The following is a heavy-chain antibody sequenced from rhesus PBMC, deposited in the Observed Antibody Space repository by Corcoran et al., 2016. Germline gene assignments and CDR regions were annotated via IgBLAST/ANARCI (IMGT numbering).Heavy chain of an antibody. CDR1: GFTFSSYW. V-gene: IGHV3-119*01. Sequence: EVQLVESGGGLVQPGGSLRLSCAASGFTFSSYWMYWVRQAPGKGLEWVSSISRDCSSTSYAYSVKGRFTISRENAKNSLYLQMNSLRAEDTAVYDCAKAIAANIFDYWGQGVLVTVSS. J-gene: IGHJ4*01. D-gene: IGHD6-13*01. CDR3: AKAIAANIFDY. CDR2: ISRDCSST.